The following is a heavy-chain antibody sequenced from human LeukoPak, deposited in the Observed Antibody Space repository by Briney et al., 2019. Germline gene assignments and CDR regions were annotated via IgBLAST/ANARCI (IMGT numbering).Heavy chain of an antibody. V-gene: IGHV1-18*01. J-gene: IGHJ2*01. CDR2: ISAYNGNT. Sequence: ASVKVSCKASGYTFTSYGISWLRQAPGQGLEWMGWISAYNGNTNYAQKLQGRVTMTTDTSTSTAYMELRSLRSDDTAVYYCARDDYYDSSGSFDLWGRGTLVTVSS. CDR1: GYTFTSYG. CDR3: ARDDYYDSSGSFDL. D-gene: IGHD3-22*01.